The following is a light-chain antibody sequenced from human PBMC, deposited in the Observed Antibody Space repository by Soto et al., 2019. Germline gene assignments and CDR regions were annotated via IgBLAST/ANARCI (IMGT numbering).Light chain of an antibody. CDR1: QDVGRY. V-gene: IGKV1-8*01. Sequence: AIGLTQAPSSPSASAGDRVAIACRASQDVGRYLAWYQQKPGQAPKLLIYGASTLQSGVPSRFSGGGSGTDFTLTISCLQSEDFATYYCQHYKNYPWTFGQGTKVDIK. CDR3: QHYKNYPWT. CDR2: GAS. J-gene: IGKJ1*01.